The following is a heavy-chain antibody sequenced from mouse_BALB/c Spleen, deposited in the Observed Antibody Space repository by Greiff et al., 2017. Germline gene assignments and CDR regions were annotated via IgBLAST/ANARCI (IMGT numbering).Heavy chain of an antibody. Sequence: EVKLMESGAELVRPGALVKLSCKASGFNIKDYYMHWVKQRPEQGLAWIGWIDPENGNTIYDPKFQGKASITADTSSNPAYLQLSSLTSEDTAVYYCARDFHWYFDVWGAGTTVTVSS. CDR1: GFNIKDYY. CDR3: ARDFHWYFDV. CDR2: IDPENGNT. J-gene: IGHJ1*01. V-gene: IGHV14-1*02.